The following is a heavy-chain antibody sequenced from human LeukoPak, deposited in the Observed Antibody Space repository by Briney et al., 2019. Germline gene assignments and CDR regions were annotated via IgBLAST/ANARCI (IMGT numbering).Heavy chain of an antibody. V-gene: IGHV1-46*01. Sequence: ASVKVSCKASGYTFTSYYMHWVRQAPGQGREWMGIINPSGGSTSYAQKFQGRVTMTRDTSTSTVYMELSSLRSEDTAVYYCARNRGTIVGDDYYYGMDVWGQGTTVTVSS. CDR2: INPSGGST. D-gene: IGHD1-26*01. CDR1: GYTFTSYY. J-gene: IGHJ6*02. CDR3: ARNRGTIVGDDYYYGMDV.